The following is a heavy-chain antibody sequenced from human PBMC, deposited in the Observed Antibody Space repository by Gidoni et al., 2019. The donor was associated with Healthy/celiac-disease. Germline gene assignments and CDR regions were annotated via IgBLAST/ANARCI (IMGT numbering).Heavy chain of an antibody. V-gene: IGHV4-39*01. J-gene: IGHJ4*02. CDR1: GGSISSSSYY. CDR3: ARLDPQTRTVDY. Sequence: QLQLQESGPGLVKPSETLSLPCTVSGGSISSSSYYWGWIRQPPGKGLEWIGSIYYSGSPYYNPSLKSRVTISVDTSKNQFSLKLSSVTAADTAVYYCARLDPQTRTVDYWGQGTLVTVSS. CDR2: IYYSGSP. D-gene: IGHD4-4*01.